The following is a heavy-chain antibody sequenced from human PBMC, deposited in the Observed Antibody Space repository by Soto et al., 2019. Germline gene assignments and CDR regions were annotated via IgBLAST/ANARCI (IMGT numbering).Heavy chain of an antibody. J-gene: IGHJ4*02. Sequence: VAVIWYDGSNKYYADSVKGRFTISRDNSKNTLYLQMNSLRAEDTAVYYCAREGAYYDFWSGYYFNYWGQGTLVTVSS. CDR2: IWYDGSNK. CDR3: AREGAYYDFWSGYYFNY. V-gene: IGHV3-33*01. D-gene: IGHD3-3*01.